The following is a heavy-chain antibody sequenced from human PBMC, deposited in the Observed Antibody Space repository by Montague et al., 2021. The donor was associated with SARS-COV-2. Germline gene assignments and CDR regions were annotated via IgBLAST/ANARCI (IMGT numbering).Heavy chain of an antibody. V-gene: IGHV2-70*04. J-gene: IGHJ4*02. CDR2: IDWDDDK. CDR3: ARSYYDILTAYYTPFDY. Sequence: PALVKPTQTLTLTCTFSGFSLSTSGMRASWIRQPPGKALEWLAGIDWDDDKFYSTSLKTRLTISKDTSKNQVVLTMTNMDPVDTATYYCARSYYDILTAYYTPFDYWGQGTLVTVSS. CDR1: GFSLSTSGMR. D-gene: IGHD3-9*01.